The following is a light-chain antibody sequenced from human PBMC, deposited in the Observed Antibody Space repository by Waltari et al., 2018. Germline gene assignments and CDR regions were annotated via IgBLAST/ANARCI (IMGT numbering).Light chain of an antibody. CDR3: QQSYSPPYT. CDR2: SAS. Sequence: DILLTQSPSALSESVVDRLTITCRASQNIKNHLNWYQQQPGRAPKLLMFSASTLKSGVPSRFSGSGSGTDFTLTISSVQPEDFATYFCQQSYSPPYTFGQGTKLEIK. V-gene: IGKV1-39*01. J-gene: IGKJ2*01. CDR1: QNIKNH.